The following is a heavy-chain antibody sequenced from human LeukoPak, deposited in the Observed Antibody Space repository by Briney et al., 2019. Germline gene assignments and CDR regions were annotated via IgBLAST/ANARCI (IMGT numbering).Heavy chain of an antibody. D-gene: IGHD6-13*01. CDR1: GFMFSNNW. CDR2: ISSSSSYI. CDR3: ATDPGIAAATAGGDY. Sequence: GGSLRLSCAASGFMFSNNWMSWVRLAPGKGLEWVSSISSSSSYIYYADSVKGRFTISRDNAKNSLYLQMNSLRAEDTAVYYCATDPGIAAATAGGDYWGQGTLVTVSS. V-gene: IGHV3-21*01. J-gene: IGHJ4*02.